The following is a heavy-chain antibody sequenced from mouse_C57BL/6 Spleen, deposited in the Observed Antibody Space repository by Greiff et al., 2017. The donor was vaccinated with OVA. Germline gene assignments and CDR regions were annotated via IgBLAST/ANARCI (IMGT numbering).Heavy chain of an antibody. CDR3: ARRFITTVVAEYYFDD. CDR2: INPSSGYT. CDR1: GYTFTSYW. J-gene: IGHJ2*01. V-gene: IGHV1-7*01. Sequence: QVQLQQSGAELAKPGASVKLSCKASGYTFTSYWMHWVKQRPGQGLEWIGYINPSSGYTKYNQKFKDKATLTADKSSSTAYMQLSNLTYEDSAVYYCARRFITTVVAEYYFDDWGQGTTLTVSS. D-gene: IGHD1-1*01.